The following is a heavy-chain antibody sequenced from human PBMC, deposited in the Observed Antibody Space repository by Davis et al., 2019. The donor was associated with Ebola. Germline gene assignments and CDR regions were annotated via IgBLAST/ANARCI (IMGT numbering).Heavy chain of an antibody. CDR3: AKGSNCGT. D-gene: IGHD1-20*01. V-gene: IGHV3-30*18. J-gene: IGHJ4*02. CDR2: ISYDGSNK. CDR1: GFTFSSYG. Sequence: SLKISCAASGFTFSSYGMHWVRQAPGKGLEWVAVISYDGSNKYYADSVKGRFTISRDNSKNTLYLQMNSLRAEDTAVYYCAKGSNCGTWGQGTLVTVSS.